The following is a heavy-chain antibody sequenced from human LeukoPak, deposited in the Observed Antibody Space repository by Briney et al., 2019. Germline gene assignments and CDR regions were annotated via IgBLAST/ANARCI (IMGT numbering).Heavy chain of an antibody. CDR1: GGSFSGYY. Sequence: PSETLSLTCAVYGGSFSGYYWSWLRQPPGKGLEWIGEINHSGSTNYNPSLKGRVTISVDTSKNQFSLKLSSVTAADTAVYYCARRGYYYGSGRRGWFDPWGQGTLVTVSS. V-gene: IGHV4-34*01. J-gene: IGHJ5*02. CDR2: INHSGST. CDR3: ARRGYYYGSGRRGWFDP. D-gene: IGHD3-10*01.